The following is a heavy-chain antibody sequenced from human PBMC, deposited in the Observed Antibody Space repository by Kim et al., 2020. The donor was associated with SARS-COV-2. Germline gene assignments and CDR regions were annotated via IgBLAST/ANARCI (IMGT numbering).Heavy chain of an antibody. D-gene: IGHD1-26*01. CDR1: GFTFSNAW. J-gene: IGHJ3*02. CDR3: TTGATPNYAFDI. CDR2: IKSKTDGGTT. Sequence: GGSLRLSCAASGFTFSNAWMSWVRQAPGKGLEWVGRIKSKTDGGTTDYAAPVKGRFTISRDDSKNTLYLQMNSLKTEDTAVYYCTTGATPNYAFDIWGQGTMVTVSS. V-gene: IGHV3-15*01.